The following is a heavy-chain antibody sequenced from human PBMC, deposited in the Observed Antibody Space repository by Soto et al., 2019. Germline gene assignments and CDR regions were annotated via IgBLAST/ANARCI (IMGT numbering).Heavy chain of an antibody. V-gene: IGHV3-23*01. CDR3: AKYVAVAGTALYGMDV. CDR1: GFSFSSYA. Sequence: EVQLLESGGGLVQPGGSLRLSCAASGFSFSSYAMSWARQAPGKGLEWVSVISNSGGTTFYADSVKGRFTISRDNFKNTVFLQMSSLRAEDTAVYYCAKYVAVAGTALYGMDVWSQGTTVTVSS. CDR2: ISNSGGTT. D-gene: IGHD6-19*01. J-gene: IGHJ6*02.